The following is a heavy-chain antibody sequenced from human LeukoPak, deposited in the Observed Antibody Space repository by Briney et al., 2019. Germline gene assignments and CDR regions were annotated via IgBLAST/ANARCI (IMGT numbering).Heavy chain of an antibody. CDR2: ISGGGGST. J-gene: IGHJ4*02. Sequence: PGGSLRLSCAASGFTFSSYAMSWVRQAPGKGLEWVSAISGGGGSTYYADSVKGRFTISRDNSKNTLYLQMNSLRAEDTAVYYCAKDSGVLRYFDWLSTYFDYWGQGTPVTVSS. D-gene: IGHD3-9*01. V-gene: IGHV3-23*01. CDR1: GFTFSSYA. CDR3: AKDSGVLRYFDWLSTYFDY.